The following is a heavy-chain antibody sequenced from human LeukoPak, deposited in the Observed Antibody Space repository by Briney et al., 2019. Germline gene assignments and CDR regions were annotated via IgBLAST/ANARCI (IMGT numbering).Heavy chain of an antibody. V-gene: IGHV3-33*06. Sequence: PGGSLRLSCAASGFTFSSYGMHWVRQAPGKGLEWVAVIWYDGSNKYYADSVKGRFTISRDNSKNTLYLQMNSLRAEDTALYYCAKSYCSSTSCYTNWFDPWGQGILVTVSS. D-gene: IGHD2-2*02. CDR2: IWYDGSNK. CDR1: GFTFSSYG. J-gene: IGHJ5*02. CDR3: AKSYCSSTSCYTNWFDP.